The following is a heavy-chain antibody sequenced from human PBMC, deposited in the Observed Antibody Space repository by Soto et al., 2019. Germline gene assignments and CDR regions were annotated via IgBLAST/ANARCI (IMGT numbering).Heavy chain of an antibody. CDR1: GYTFTNYY. CDR3: ARAGDCSTTSCYPDYSSDGLDY. Sequence: QVQLVQSGAEVKKPGASVKVSCRASGYTFTNYYMHWVRQAPGQGLEWMGIINPTVGSTSYTQKFQGRVTKARDTSTSTVSMELSSLRSEDTAVYYCARAGDCSTTSCYPDYSSDGLDYWGQGTLVTVSS. J-gene: IGHJ4*02. V-gene: IGHV1-46*01. D-gene: IGHD2-2*03. CDR2: INPTVGST.